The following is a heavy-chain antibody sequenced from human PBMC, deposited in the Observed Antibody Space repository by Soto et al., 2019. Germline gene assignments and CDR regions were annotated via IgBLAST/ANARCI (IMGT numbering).Heavy chain of an antibody. V-gene: IGHV4-59*01. Sequence: PSETLSLTYTVAGGSISSYYWSWIRQPPGKGLEWIGYIYYSGSTNYNPSLKSRVTISVDASKNQFSLKLSSVTAADTAVYYCASLQSYVSSWGLTGYYFDYWGQGTLVTVSS. CDR1: GGSISSYY. J-gene: IGHJ4*02. D-gene: IGHD6-13*01. CDR3: ASLQSYVSSWGLTGYYFDY. CDR2: IYYSGST.